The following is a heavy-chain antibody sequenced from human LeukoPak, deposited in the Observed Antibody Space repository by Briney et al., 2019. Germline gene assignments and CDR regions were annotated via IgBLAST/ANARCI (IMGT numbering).Heavy chain of an antibody. CDR1: GYSISSGYY. Sequence: SETLSLTCTVSGYSISSGYYWDWIRQPPGKGLEWIGSIYHSGSTYYNSSLKSRVTISIDTSKNQFSLKLTSVTAADTAMYYCAREPTLAYYYYMDVWGKGTTVIVSS. D-gene: IGHD4-23*01. V-gene: IGHV4-38-2*02. CDR2: IYHSGST. J-gene: IGHJ6*03. CDR3: AREPTLAYYYYMDV.